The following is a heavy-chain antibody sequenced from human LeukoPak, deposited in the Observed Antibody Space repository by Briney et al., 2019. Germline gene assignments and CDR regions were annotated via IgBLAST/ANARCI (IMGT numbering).Heavy chain of an antibody. J-gene: IGHJ4*02. D-gene: IGHD3-22*01. CDR2: IIPILGIA. CDR1: GGTFISYA. V-gene: IGHV1-69*04. Sequence: ASVKVSCKASGGTFISYAISWVRQAPGQGLEWMGRIIPILGIANYAQKFQGRVTITADKSTSTAYMELSSLRSEDTAVYYCARVRYDSSGYYFETFDYWGQGTLVTVSS. CDR3: ARVRYDSSGYYFETFDY.